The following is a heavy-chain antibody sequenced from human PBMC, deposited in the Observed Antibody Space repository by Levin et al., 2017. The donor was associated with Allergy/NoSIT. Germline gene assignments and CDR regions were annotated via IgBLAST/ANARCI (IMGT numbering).Heavy chain of an antibody. J-gene: IGHJ4*02. CDR1: GGSISSSSYY. Sequence: SETLSLTCTVSGGSISSSSYYWGWIRQPPGKGLEWIGSIYYSGSTYYNPSLKSRVTISVDTSKNQFSLKLSSVTAADTAVYYCARVEYYDSSGEFDYWGQGTLVTVSS. CDR2: IYYSGST. CDR3: ARVEYYDSSGEFDY. D-gene: IGHD3-22*01. V-gene: IGHV4-39*07.